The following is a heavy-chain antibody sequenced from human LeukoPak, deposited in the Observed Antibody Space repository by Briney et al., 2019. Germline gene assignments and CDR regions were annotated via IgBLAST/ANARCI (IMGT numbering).Heavy chain of an antibody. CDR3: ATTSHLRLPDY. CDR1: GGSISSSSYY. Sequence: PSETLSLTCTVSGGSISSSSYYWGWIRQPPGKGLEWIGSIYYSGSTYYNPSLKSRVTISVDTSKNQFSLKLSSVTAADTAVYYCATTSHLRLPDYWGQGTLVTVSS. V-gene: IGHV4-39*01. J-gene: IGHJ4*02. CDR2: IYYSGST. D-gene: IGHD5/OR15-5a*01.